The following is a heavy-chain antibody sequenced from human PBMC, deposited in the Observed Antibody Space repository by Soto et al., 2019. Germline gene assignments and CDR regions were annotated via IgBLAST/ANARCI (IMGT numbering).Heavy chain of an antibody. CDR1: GFTFRNYE. Sequence: EVKLVESGGGLGQPGGSLTISCAASGFTFRNYEMNWVRQAPGKGLEWLSFISSTGRTIYYTDSVKGRFTISRDNAKNSVHLLMSSLRVEDTAVYYCATDHLGSGFFDHWGQGTPVTVSS. J-gene: IGHJ4*02. CDR3: ATDHLGSGFFDH. CDR2: ISSTGRTI. V-gene: IGHV3-48*03. D-gene: IGHD3-3*01.